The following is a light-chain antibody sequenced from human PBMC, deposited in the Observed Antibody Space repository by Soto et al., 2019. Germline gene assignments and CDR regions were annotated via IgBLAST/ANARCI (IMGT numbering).Light chain of an antibody. Sequence: DIVMTQSADSLAVSLGERATINGKSSQSVLYSSNNKNYLAWYQQRPGQPPKLLIYWASTRESGVPDRFSGSGSGTDFPLTITSLQAADVAVYYCQQYESTPPTFGQGTKLEIK. CDR3: QQYESTPPT. CDR2: WAS. CDR1: QSVLYSSNNKNY. V-gene: IGKV4-1*01. J-gene: IGKJ2*01.